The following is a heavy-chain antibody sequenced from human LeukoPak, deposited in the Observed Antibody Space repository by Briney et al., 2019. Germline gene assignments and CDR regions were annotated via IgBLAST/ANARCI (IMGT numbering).Heavy chain of an antibody. Sequence: SETLSLTCGASGDSITTYYWSWIRQPPGGGLEWIGFIYNTVTAKYNPSLESRVTISIDTSKSQFSLKLTSVTAADTAVYYCARDRRRYFDYWGQGALITVSS. J-gene: IGHJ4*02. CDR2: IYNTVTA. CDR1: GDSITTYY. CDR3: ARDRRRYFDY. V-gene: IGHV4-59*01.